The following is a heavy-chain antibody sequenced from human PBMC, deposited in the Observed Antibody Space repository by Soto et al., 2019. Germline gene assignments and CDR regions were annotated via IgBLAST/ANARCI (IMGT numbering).Heavy chain of an antibody. CDR3: ARDRAGYSGYLRGDGDAFDI. V-gene: IGHV1-3*01. J-gene: IGHJ3*02. D-gene: IGHD5-12*01. CDR2: INAGNGNT. CDR1: GYTFTSYA. Sequence: GASVKVSCKASGYTFTSYAMHWVRQAPGQRLEWMGWINAGNGNTKYSQKFQGRVTITRDTSASTAYMELSSLRSEDTAVYYCARDRAGYSGYLRGDGDAFDIWGQGTMVTVSS.